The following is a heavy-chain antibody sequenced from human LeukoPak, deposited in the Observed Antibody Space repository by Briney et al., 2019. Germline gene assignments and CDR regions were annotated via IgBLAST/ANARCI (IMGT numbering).Heavy chain of an antibody. J-gene: IGHJ3*02. CDR2: IYYDGRT. V-gene: IGHV4-39*07. CDR1: GGSITNKNYY. CDR3: ARAPLYNWNDERKNAFDI. D-gene: IGHD1-20*01. Sequence: PSETLSLTCSVSGGSITNKNYYWGWIRQPPGKGLEWIGNIYYDGRTYYNPSLKSRVTISVDTSKNQFSLKLSSVTAADTAVYYCARAPLYNWNDERKNAFDIWGQGTMVTVSS.